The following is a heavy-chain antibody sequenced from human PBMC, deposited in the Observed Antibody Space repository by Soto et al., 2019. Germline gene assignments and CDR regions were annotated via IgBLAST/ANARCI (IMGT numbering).Heavy chain of an antibody. CDR3: AKDGSQKDDDGNWLGS. CDR2: ISWDGGTT. J-gene: IGHJ5*01. D-gene: IGHD3-16*01. Sequence: GSLRLSCAASGCTFDDYTIHWVRQAPGKALEWVSLISWDGGTTYYTHSVKGRFTISRDNSKNSLYLQMNSLRPEDTALYYCAKDGSQKDDDGNWLGSWGQGTLVTVSS. V-gene: IGHV3-43*01. CDR1: GCTFDDYT.